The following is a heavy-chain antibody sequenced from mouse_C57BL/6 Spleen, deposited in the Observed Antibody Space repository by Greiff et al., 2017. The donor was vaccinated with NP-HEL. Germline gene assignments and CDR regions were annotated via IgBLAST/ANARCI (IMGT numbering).Heavy chain of an antibody. CDR1: GFTFSDYG. CDR3: ASIYYDSLYYFDY. J-gene: IGHJ2*01. CDR2: ISSGSGTI. V-gene: IGHV5-17*01. Sequence: EVQRVESGGGLVKPGGSLKLSCAASGFTFSDYGMHWVRQAPEKGLEWVAYISSGSGTIYYADTVKGRFTISRDNAKNTLFLQMTSLRSEDTAMYYCASIYYDSLYYFDYWGQGTTLTVSS. D-gene: IGHD2-4*01.